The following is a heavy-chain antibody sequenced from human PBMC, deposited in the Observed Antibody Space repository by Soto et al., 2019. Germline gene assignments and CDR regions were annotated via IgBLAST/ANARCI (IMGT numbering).Heavy chain of an antibody. CDR2: IYHSGST. CDR3: AGSGGGEDY. Sequence: QVQLQESGPGLVKPSGTLSLSCAVSGGSIISSHWWTWVRQPPGKGLEWIGEIYHSGSTNYNPSLKGRVPISVGPSRNQFSLNLSSGAAADTAVYYWAGSGGGEDYWGQGILVTVSS. D-gene: IGHD3-16*01. V-gene: IGHV4-4*02. CDR1: GGSIISSHW. J-gene: IGHJ4*02.